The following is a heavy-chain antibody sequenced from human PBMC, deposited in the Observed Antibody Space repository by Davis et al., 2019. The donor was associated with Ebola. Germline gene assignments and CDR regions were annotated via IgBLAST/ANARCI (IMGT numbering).Heavy chain of an antibody. Sequence: GESLKISCAASGFTFSSYWMSWVRQAPGKGLEWVANIKQDGSEKYYVDSVKGRFTISRDNAKNSLYLQMNSLRAEDTAVYYCTTDPASGDYEFKYWGQGTLVTVSS. CDR3: TTDPASGDYEFKY. CDR1: GFTFSSYW. CDR2: IKQDGSEK. J-gene: IGHJ4*02. D-gene: IGHD4-17*01. V-gene: IGHV3-7*01.